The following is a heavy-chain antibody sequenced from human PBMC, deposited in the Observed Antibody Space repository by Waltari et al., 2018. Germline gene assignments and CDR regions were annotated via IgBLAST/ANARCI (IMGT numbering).Heavy chain of an antibody. Sequence: EVQLLESGGGLIQPGGSLRLSCAASGVTFSSYSMHCVLQAPGKGLEWVSYISSSSSTIYYADSVKGRFTISRDNAKNSLYLQMNSLRAEDTAVYYCARRHYYDSSVDYWGQGTLVTVSS. CDR1: GVTFSSYS. J-gene: IGHJ4*02. V-gene: IGHV3-48*01. CDR3: ARRHYYDSSVDY. CDR2: ISSSSSTI. D-gene: IGHD3-22*01.